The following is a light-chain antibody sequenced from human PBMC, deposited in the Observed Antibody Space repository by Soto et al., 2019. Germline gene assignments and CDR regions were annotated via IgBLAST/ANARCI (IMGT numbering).Light chain of an antibody. CDR3: QTWGTGIVV. Sequence: QLVLTQSPSASASLGASVKLTCTLSSGHSSYAIAWHQQQPEKGPRYLMKVNSDGSHSKGDGIPDRFSGSSSGAERYLTISSLQSEEEADYYCQTWGTGIVVFGGGTKLTVL. J-gene: IGLJ2*01. CDR1: SGHSSYA. CDR2: VNSDGSH. V-gene: IGLV4-69*01.